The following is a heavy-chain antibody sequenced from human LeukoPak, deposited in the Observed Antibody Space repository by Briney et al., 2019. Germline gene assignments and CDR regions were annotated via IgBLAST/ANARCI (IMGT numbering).Heavy chain of an antibody. CDR1: GFTFSSYG. CDR2: ISYDGSNK. V-gene: IGHV3-30*03. CDR3: AQSPYDYGDWGWFDP. Sequence: GGSLRLSYAASGFTFSSYGMHWVRQAPGKGLEWVAVISYDGSNKYYADSVKGRFTISRDNSKNTLYLQMNSLRAEDTAVYYCAQSPYDYGDWGWFDPWGQGTLVTVSS. J-gene: IGHJ5*02. D-gene: IGHD4-17*01.